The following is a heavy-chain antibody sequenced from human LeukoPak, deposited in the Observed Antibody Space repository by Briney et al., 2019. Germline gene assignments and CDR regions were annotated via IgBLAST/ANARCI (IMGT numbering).Heavy chain of an antibody. CDR1: GFTFSSYE. Sequence: GGSLRLSCAAYGFTFSSYEMNWVRQAPGRGLGWVSYITSSGNTMYYADSVKDRFTISRDKPENPLSLQMDSLRAEHMVVYDCARRRGGWFDPWGQGPLVTVSS. D-gene: IGHD3-16*01. CDR2: ITSSGNTM. V-gene: IGHV3-48*03. J-gene: IGHJ5*02. CDR3: ARRRGGWFDP.